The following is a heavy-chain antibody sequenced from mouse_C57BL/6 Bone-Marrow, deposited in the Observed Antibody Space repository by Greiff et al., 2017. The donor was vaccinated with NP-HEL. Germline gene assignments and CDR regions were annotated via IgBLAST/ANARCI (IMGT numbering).Heavy chain of an antibody. CDR3: AREDYYGSSPAWFAY. J-gene: IGHJ3*01. Sequence: VQLQQPGAELVKPGASVKLSCKASGYTFPSYWMPCVKQRPGQGLEWIGMIHPNSGSTNYNEKFKSKATLTVDKSSSTAYMQLSSLTSEDSAVYYCAREDYYGSSPAWFAYWGQGTLVTVSA. CDR2: IHPNSGST. D-gene: IGHD1-1*01. CDR1: GYTFPSYW. V-gene: IGHV1-64*01.